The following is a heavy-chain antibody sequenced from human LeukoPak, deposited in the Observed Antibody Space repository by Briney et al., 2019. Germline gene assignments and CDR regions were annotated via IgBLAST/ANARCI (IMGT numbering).Heavy chain of an antibody. V-gene: IGHV3-7*01. J-gene: IGHJ4*02. D-gene: IGHD3-3*01. CDR1: GFTFSNYW. CDR3: VRGSYRYEW. CDR2: IKEDGNEK. Sequence: GGSLRLSCAASGFTFSNYWMSWVRQAPGKGLECAANIKEDGNEKYYVDSVKGRFTISRDNAKNSLYVQMNSLRVEDTAVYYCVRGSYRYEWWGQGTLVTVSS.